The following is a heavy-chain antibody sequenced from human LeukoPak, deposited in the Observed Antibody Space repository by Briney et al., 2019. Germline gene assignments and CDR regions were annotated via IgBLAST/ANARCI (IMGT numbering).Heavy chain of an antibody. D-gene: IGHD2-21*02. CDR3: AKHLKSVVTAPLDF. J-gene: IGHJ4*02. Sequence: GGSLRLSCAASGFTFSSYAMSWVRQAPGKGLEWVSVVSGSGDSTYYPDSVKGRSTISRDNSKNTLYLQMNSLRAEDTALYYCAKHLKSVVTAPLDFWGQGTLVTVSS. CDR2: VSGSGDST. V-gene: IGHV3-23*01. CDR1: GFTFSSYA.